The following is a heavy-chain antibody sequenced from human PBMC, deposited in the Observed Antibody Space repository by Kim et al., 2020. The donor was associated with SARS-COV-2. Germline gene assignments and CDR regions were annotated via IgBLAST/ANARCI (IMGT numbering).Heavy chain of an antibody. J-gene: IGHJ6*02. CDR2: INPSGGST. Sequence: ASVKVSCKASGYTFTSYYMHWVRQAPGQGLEWMGIINPSGGSTSYAQKFQGRVTLTRDTSTSTVYMELSSLRSEDTAVYYCARDLYSGSAVQRAHGMDVWGQGTTVTVSS. D-gene: IGHD1-26*01. CDR3: ARDLYSGSAVQRAHGMDV. CDR1: GYTFTSYY. V-gene: IGHV1-46*01.